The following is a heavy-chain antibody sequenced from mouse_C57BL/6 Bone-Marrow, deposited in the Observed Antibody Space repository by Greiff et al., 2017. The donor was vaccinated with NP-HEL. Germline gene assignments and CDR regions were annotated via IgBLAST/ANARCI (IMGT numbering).Heavy chain of an antibody. Sequence: EVQRVESGGGLVKPGGSLKLSCAASGFTFSSYALSWVRQTPEKRLEWVATLSDGGSFTYYPDHVQGRFTLSSDNAKNHLYLQMSHLKSEDTAMYYCARDGDGYDRTWFAYWGQGTLVTVSA. CDR1: GFTFSSYA. J-gene: IGHJ3*01. V-gene: IGHV5-4*01. CDR3: ARDGDGYDRTWFAY. D-gene: IGHD2-2*01. CDR2: LSDGGSFT.